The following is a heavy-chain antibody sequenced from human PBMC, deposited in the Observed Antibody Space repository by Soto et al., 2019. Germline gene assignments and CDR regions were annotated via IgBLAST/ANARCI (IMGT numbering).Heavy chain of an antibody. CDR3: ARDGVGSEGGFRYYSYGMDV. CDR2: ISYDGSNK. V-gene: IGHV3-30-3*01. Sequence: QVQLVESGGGVVQPGRSLRLSCAASGFTFRSYAMHSVRQAPGKGVECVAVISYDGSNKYDADSVKGRFTISRDNSNNTLYLQMDSLRAEDTAVYYCARDGVGSEGGFRYYSYGMDVWGQGTTVTVSS. D-gene: IGHD1-20*01. J-gene: IGHJ6*02. CDR1: GFTFRSYA.